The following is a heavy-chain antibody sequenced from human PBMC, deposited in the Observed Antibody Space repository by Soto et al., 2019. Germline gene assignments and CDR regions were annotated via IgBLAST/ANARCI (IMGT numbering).Heavy chain of an antibody. CDR1: GFTFSNYD. J-gene: IGHJ2*01. CDR3: ARGRKAGHWNFDL. CDR2: IGTAGDT. V-gene: IGHV3-13*01. D-gene: IGHD6-19*01. Sequence: GGSLRLSCAASGFTFSNYDMHWVRQVTGKGLEWVSSIGTAGDTYSAGSVKGRFTISRENAKNSWHLRMNSLRAEDTAVYYCARGRKAGHWNFDLWGRGTLVTVSS.